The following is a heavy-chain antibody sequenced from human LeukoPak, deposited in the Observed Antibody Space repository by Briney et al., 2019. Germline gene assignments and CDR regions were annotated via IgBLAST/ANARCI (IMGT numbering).Heavy chain of an antibody. CDR2: INPNSGGT. V-gene: IGHV1-2*02. CDR3: ARDREFVGHPPPDYYYMDV. J-gene: IGHJ6*03. Sequence: PRASVKVSCKASGYTFTSYGISWVRQAPGQGLEWMGWINPNSGGTNYAQKFQGRVTMTRDTSISTAYMELSRLRSDDTAVYYCARDREFVGHPPPDYYYMDVWGKGTTVTISS. D-gene: IGHD3-10*01. CDR1: GYTFTSYG.